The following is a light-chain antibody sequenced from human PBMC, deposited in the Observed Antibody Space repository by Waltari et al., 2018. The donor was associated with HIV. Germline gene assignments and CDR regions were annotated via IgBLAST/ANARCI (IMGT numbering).Light chain of an antibody. CDR1: QSISSW. CDR3: QQYNSYWT. Sequence: DIQITQSPSTLSASVGDRVTITCRASQSISSWLAWDQQKPGKAPKLLIYKASSLESGVPSRFSGSGSGTEFTLTISSLQPDDFATYYCQQYNSYWTFGQGTKVEIK. V-gene: IGKV1-5*03. CDR2: KAS. J-gene: IGKJ1*01.